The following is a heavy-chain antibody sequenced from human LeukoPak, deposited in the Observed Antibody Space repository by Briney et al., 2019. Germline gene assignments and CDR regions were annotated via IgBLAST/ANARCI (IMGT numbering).Heavy chain of an antibody. D-gene: IGHD6-19*01. V-gene: IGHV3-7*01. CDR3: ARGVYTSGWYPDYFDY. CDR1: GFTFSSYW. J-gene: IGHJ4*02. Sequence: GGSLRLSCAASGFTFSSYWMSWVRQAPGKGLEWVANIKQDGSEKYYMDSVKGRFTISRDNAKNSLYLQMNSLRAEDTAVYYCARGVYTSGWYPDYFDYWGQGTLFTVSS. CDR2: IKQDGSEK.